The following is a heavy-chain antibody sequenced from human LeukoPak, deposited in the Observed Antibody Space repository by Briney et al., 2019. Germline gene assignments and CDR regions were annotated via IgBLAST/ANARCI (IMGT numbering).Heavy chain of an antibody. Sequence: GGSLRLSCAGSGFTFSDYWMTWVRQAPGKGLEWVANIQEDGSDKQYVDSVKGRFSISRDNAEHSLYLQMNNLRAEDTAVYYCVRESAFWRCQGIGRPIEVWGKGTTVIVSS. J-gene: IGHJ6*04. CDR3: VRESAFWRCQGIGRPIEV. CDR1: GFTFSDYW. D-gene: IGHD3-3*01. V-gene: IGHV3-7*01. CDR2: IQEDGSDK.